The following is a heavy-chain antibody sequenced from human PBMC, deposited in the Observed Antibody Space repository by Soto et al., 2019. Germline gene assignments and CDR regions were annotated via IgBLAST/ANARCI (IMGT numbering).Heavy chain of an antibody. CDR3: AKGDGFILAV. D-gene: IGHD1-26*01. V-gene: IGHV3-53*02. J-gene: IGHJ6*02. CDR1: GFTVNSNY. CDR2: TNTGGTT. Sequence: EVQVLATGGGLIQPGGSLRLSCAASGFTVNSNYMSWVRQAPGEGLQWVSITNTGGTTYYADSVKGRFNVSRDNSKNTLYLKVNSLRAEDTAVYYCAKGDGFILAVWGQGTTVSVSS.